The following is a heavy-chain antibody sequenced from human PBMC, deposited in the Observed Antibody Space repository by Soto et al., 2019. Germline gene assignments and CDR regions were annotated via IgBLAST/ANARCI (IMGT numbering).Heavy chain of an antibody. V-gene: IGHV3-23*01. D-gene: IGHD2-15*01. CDR2: ISGGGDRT. CDR1: GCTFSSYG. Sequence: PGGSLRLSCAASGCTFSSYGMHWVRQAPGKGLEWVSSISGGGDRTYYGDSMKGRFTISRDNSKNTLYLQINSLRADDTAVYYCAKQAVVVAATPWFDPWGQGTLVTVSS. CDR3: AKQAVVVAATPWFDP. J-gene: IGHJ5*02.